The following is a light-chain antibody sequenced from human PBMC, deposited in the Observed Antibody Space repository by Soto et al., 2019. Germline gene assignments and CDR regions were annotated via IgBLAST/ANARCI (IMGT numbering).Light chain of an antibody. CDR2: EVS. Sequence: QSALTQPPSASGSPGQSVTISCTGTSSDVGGYNYVSWYQQHPGKAPNLMIYEVSKRPSGVPDRFSGSKSGNTASLTVSGLQAEDEVDYYCSSYAGSNNFGVFGTGTKVTVL. J-gene: IGLJ1*01. CDR3: SSYAGSNNFGV. CDR1: SSDVGGYNY. V-gene: IGLV2-8*01.